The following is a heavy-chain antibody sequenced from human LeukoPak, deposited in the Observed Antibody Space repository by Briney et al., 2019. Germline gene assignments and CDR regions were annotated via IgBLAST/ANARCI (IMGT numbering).Heavy chain of an antibody. CDR3: ARGTYNWNLRWFDP. CDR2: ISYDGSNK. Sequence: HSGGSLRLSCAASGFTFSSYAMHWVRQAPGKGLEWVAVISYDGSNKYYADSVKGRFTISRDNSKNTLYLQMNGLRAEDTAVYYCARGTYNWNLRWFDPWGQGTLVTVSS. CDR1: GFTFSSYA. V-gene: IGHV3-30-3*01. D-gene: IGHD1-20*01. J-gene: IGHJ5*02.